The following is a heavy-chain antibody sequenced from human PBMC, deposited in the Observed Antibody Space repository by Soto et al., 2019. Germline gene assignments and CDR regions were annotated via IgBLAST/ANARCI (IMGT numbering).Heavy chain of an antibody. D-gene: IGHD1-1*01. CDR2: ISGGNDNK. V-gene: IGHV1-3*01. Sequence: QAPGQTLEWMGWISGGNDNKAYSQKYQDRVTITKDTSAGTVYMEMRSLRSEDTAVYYCARGVVGSWIDGFFDHWGQGTVVTVSS. J-gene: IGHJ4*02. CDR3: ARGVVGSWIDGFFDH.